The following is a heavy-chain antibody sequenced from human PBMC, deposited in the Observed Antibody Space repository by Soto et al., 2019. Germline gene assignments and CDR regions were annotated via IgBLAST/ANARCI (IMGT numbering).Heavy chain of an antibody. Sequence: HPGGSLRLSCAASGFTFSSYAMSWVRQAPGKGPEWVSAISGSGGSTYYADSVKGRFTISRDNSKNTLYLQMNSLRAEDTAVYYWAKEGRLDDFWSGYRSDCWGQGTLVTVSS. CDR1: GFTFSSYA. CDR2: ISGSGGST. CDR3: AKEGRLDDFWSGYRSDC. V-gene: IGHV3-23*01. J-gene: IGHJ4*02. D-gene: IGHD3-3*01.